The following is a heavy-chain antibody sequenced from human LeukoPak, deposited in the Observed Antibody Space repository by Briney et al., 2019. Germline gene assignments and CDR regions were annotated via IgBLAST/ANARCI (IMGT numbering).Heavy chain of an antibody. CDR1: GGSFSGYY. CDR3: ARNRYYYGSGNYGVPNWFDR. J-gene: IGHJ5*02. Sequence: PSETLSLTCAVHGGSFSGYYWGWIRHPPGKGLGWIGRIYYSVGTAYNPSLTRRVTISVDTSKNQFSLKLSSVTVADTAVYYCARNRYYYGSGNYGVPNWFDRWGQGTLVTVSS. V-gene: IGHV4-34*01. D-gene: IGHD3-10*01. CDR2: IYYSVGT.